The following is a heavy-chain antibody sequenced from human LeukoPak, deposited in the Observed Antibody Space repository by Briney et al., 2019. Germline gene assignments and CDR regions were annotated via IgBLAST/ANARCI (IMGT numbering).Heavy chain of an antibody. Sequence: GESLKISCKGSGYSFTSYWIGWVRQMPGKGLEWMGIIYPGDSDIRYSPSFQGQGTISADKSISTASLQWNSLKASDTAMYYCARLGSNGIAYSSSYFDYWGQGTLVTVSS. CDR3: ARLGSNGIAYSSSYFDY. D-gene: IGHD6-6*01. CDR2: IYPGDSDI. V-gene: IGHV5-51*01. J-gene: IGHJ4*02. CDR1: GYSFTSYW.